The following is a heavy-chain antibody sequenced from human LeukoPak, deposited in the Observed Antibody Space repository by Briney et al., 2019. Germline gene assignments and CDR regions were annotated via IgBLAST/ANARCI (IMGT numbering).Heavy chain of an antibody. CDR2: IYSGGST. CDR1: GFTVSSNY. D-gene: IGHD4/OR15-4a*01. V-gene: IGHV3-53*01. J-gene: IGHJ4*02. CDR3: ARDTLGEGEDANYAVYYFDY. Sequence: PGGSLRLSCAASGFTVSSNYMSWVRQAPGKGLEWVSVIYSGGSTYYADSVKGRLTISRDNSKNTLYLQMNSLRADDTAVYYCARDTLGEGEDANYAVYYFDYWGQGTVVTVSS.